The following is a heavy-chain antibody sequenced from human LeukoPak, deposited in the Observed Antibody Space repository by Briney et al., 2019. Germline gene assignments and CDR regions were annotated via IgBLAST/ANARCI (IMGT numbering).Heavy chain of an antibody. J-gene: IGHJ6*02. V-gene: IGHV3-74*01. CDR1: GNYW. CDR2: INSDGSWT. CDR3: ARGGGLDV. Sequence: PGGSLRLSCAASGNYWMHWVRQAPGKGLVWVSHINSDGSWTSYADSVKGRFTISKDNAKNTAYLQMSNLRAEDTAVYFCARGGGLDVWGQGATVTVSS. D-gene: IGHD3-16*01.